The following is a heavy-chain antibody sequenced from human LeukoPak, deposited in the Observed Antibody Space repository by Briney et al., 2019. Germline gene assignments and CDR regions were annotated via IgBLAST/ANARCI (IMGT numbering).Heavy chain of an antibody. V-gene: IGHV3-21*01. CDR3: ARDQLGYFDY. CDR2: ISSSSSYI. D-gene: IGHD6-13*01. CDR1: GFTFSSYS. J-gene: IGHJ4*02. Sequence: GGSLRLSCAASGFTFSSYSMNWVRQAPGKGLEWVSTISSSSSYIYYADSVKGRFTISRDNAKNSLYLQMNSLRAEDTAVYYCARDQLGYFDYWGQGTLVTVSS.